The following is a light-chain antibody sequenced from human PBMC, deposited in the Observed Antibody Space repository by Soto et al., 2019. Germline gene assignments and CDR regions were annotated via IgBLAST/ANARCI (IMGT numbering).Light chain of an antibody. Sequence: EIVLTQSPGTLSLSPGERATLSCRASQSVSSNYLAWYQQKPGQAPRLLIYGASSRATGIPDRLSGSGSGIDFTLTISRLETEDFAGYYCQQYGSSPPYTFGQGTKLEIK. CDR2: GAS. CDR3: QQYGSSPPYT. V-gene: IGKV3-20*01. J-gene: IGKJ2*01. CDR1: QSVSSNY.